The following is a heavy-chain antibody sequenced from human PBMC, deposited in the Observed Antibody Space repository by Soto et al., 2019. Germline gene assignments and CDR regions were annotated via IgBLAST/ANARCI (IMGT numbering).Heavy chain of an antibody. CDR1: GGSISSDSYY. D-gene: IGHD2-21*02. CDR3: ARDLWGYCGTDCYPLDV. V-gene: IGHV4-39*07. J-gene: IGHJ6*02. Sequence: SETLSLTCTVSGGSISSDSYYWGWIRQSPEKGLEWIASISYSGSTYYNPTLKSRVTISVDTSKNQFSLKLNSVTAADTAVYYCARDLWGYCGTDCYPLDVWGQGTTVTVSS. CDR2: ISYSGST.